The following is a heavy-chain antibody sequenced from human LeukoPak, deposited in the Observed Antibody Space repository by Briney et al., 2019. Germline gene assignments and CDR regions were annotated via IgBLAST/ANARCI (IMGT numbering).Heavy chain of an antibody. CDR1: GGTFSSYA. Sequence: ASVKVSCKASGGTFSSYAISWVRQAPGQGLEWMGGIIPIFGTANYAQKFQDRVTITADESTSTAYMELSSLRSEDTAVYYCARGAPSGWYIFQHWGQGTLVTVSS. V-gene: IGHV1-69*13. D-gene: IGHD6-19*01. J-gene: IGHJ1*01. CDR2: IIPIFGTA. CDR3: ARGAPSGWYIFQH.